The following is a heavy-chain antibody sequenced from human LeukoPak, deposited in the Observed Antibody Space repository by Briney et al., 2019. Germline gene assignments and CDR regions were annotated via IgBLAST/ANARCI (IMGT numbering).Heavy chain of an antibody. CDR2: IGGSGDST. J-gene: IGHJ4*02. CDR1: GFTFSNYA. D-gene: IGHD5-12*01. V-gene: IGHV3-23*01. CDR3: ASSTSGYATYDY. Sequence: GVSLTLSCYASGFTFSNYAMSWLRQAPGKGLKWVSCIGGSGDSTYYADAVKGRFTISRDNSKNTLYLQMSSLRAEDTAVYYCASSTSGYATYDYWGQGTLVTVSS.